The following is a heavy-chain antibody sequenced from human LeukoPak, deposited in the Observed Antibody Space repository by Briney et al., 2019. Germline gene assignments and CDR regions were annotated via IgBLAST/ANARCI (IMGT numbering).Heavy chain of an antibody. CDR3: ARRRCSSTSCFFDY. V-gene: IGHV3-48*01. J-gene: IGHJ4*02. CDR2: ISSSSTI. Sequence: GGSLRLSCAASGFTFSSYSMNWVRQAPGKGLEWVSYISSSSTIYYADSVKGRFTISRDNAKNSLYLQMNSLRVEDTAVYYCARRRCSSTSCFFDYWGQGTLVTVSS. CDR1: GFTFSSYS. D-gene: IGHD2-2*01.